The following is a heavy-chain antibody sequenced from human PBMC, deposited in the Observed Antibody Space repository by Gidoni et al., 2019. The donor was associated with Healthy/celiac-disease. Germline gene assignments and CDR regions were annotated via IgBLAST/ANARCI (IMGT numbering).Heavy chain of an antibody. CDR3: ARDITMFGVVLTYYYYYGMDV. D-gene: IGHD3-3*01. CDR2: ISSSGSTI. CDR1: GFTFSAYY. Sequence: QVQLVESGGGLVKPGGSLRLSCAASGFTFSAYYMSWIRQAPGKGLEWVSYISSSGSTIYYADSVKGRFTISRDNAKNSLYLQMNSLRAEDTAVYYCARDITMFGVVLTYYYYYGMDVWGQGTTVTVSS. J-gene: IGHJ6*02. V-gene: IGHV3-11*01.